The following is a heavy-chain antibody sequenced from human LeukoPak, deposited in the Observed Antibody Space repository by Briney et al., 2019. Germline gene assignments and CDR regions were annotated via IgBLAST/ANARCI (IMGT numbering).Heavy chain of an antibody. Sequence: SETLSLTCTVSGGSIGSSSYYWGWIRQPPGKGLEWIGSIYYSGSTYYNPSLKSRVTISVDTSKNQFSLKLSSVTAADTAVYYCASELIVVAKYGYWGQGTLVTVSS. J-gene: IGHJ4*02. D-gene: IGHD3-22*01. CDR1: GGSIGSSSYY. CDR2: IYYSGST. V-gene: IGHV4-39*01. CDR3: ASELIVVAKYGY.